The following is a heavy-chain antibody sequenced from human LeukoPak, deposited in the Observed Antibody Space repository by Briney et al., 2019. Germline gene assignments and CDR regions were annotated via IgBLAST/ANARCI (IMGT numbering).Heavy chain of an antibody. CDR1: GFAFSSCG. D-gene: IGHD6-19*01. CDR3: AKELQVAGTFDY. CDR2: ISYDGRNE. Sequence: PGRSLRLSCAASGFAFSSCGIHWVRQAPGKGLEWVAVISYDGRNEYYADSVKGRFTTSRDNSKNTLYLQMNSLRAEDTAVYFCAKELQVAGTFDYWGQGTLVTVSS. J-gene: IGHJ4*02. V-gene: IGHV3-30*18.